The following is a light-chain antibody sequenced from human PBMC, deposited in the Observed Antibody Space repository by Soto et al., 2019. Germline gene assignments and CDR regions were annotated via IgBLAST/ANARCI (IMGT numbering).Light chain of an antibody. Sequence: QSALTQPASVSGSPGQSITISCTGTSSDVGHYDYVSWYQQHPGKVPKLLISEVTTRPSGVSDRFSGSKSGNTASLTISRLQAEDEAHYYCSSYTTAYTQVFGGGTKLTVL. CDR1: SSDVGHYDY. CDR2: EVT. CDR3: SSYTTAYTQV. J-gene: IGLJ3*02. V-gene: IGLV2-14*01.